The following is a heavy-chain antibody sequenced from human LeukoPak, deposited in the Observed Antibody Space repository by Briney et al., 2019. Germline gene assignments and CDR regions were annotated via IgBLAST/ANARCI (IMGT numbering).Heavy chain of an antibody. D-gene: IGHD3-16*01. V-gene: IGHV3-23*01. CDR2: IGGSGGST. CDR3: AKGYYDYVWGSYYFDY. CDR1: GFTFSSYA. Sequence: QPGGSLRLSCAASGFTFSSYAMSWVRQAPGKGLECVSAIGGSGGSTYYADSVKGRFTISRDNSRDTLYLQMNSLRAEDTAVYYCAKGYYDYVWGSYYFDYWGQGTLVTVSS. J-gene: IGHJ4*02.